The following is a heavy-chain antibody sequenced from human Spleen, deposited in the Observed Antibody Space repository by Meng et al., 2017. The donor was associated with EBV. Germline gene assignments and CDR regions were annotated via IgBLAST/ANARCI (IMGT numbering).Heavy chain of an antibody. J-gene: IGHJ4*02. CDR2: ISGYNGNT. V-gene: IGHV1-18*01. CDR1: GYTFTSYG. Sequence: QVQLVQSGAEVKKPGASAKVSCKASGYTFTSYGISWVRQAPGQGLEWMGWISGYNGNTNSAQKLQGRVTMTTDTSTSTAYLELRSLRSDDTAVYYCARDSLDYGGDQRFDYWGQGPLVTVSS. CDR3: ARDSLDYGGDQRFDY. D-gene: IGHD4-23*01.